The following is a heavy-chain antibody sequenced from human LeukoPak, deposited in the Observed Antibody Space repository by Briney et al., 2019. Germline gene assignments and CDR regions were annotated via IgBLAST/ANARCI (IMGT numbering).Heavy chain of an antibody. CDR3: TRDWPYGDRYYFDY. D-gene: IGHD4-17*01. Sequence: GGSLRLSCTASGFTFGDYAMSWFRQAPGKGLEWVGFIRSKAYGGTTEYAASVKGRFTISRDDSKSIAYLQMNSLKTEDTAVYYCTRDWPYGDRYYFDYWGQGTLVTVSS. CDR2: IRSKAYGGTT. J-gene: IGHJ4*02. CDR1: GFTFGDYA. V-gene: IGHV3-49*03.